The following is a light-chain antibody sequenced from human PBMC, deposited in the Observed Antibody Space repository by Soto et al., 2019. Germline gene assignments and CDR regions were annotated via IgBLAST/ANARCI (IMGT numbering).Light chain of an antibody. J-gene: IGKJ1*01. CDR3: QQYCSSPT. V-gene: IGKV3-20*01. CDR1: RSVSSSY. CDR2: GAS. Sequence: EIVLTQSPGTLSLSPGERATLSCRASRSVSSSYLAWYQQKPGQAPRLLIYGASSSATGIPDRFSGSGSGTDFTLTISRLEPEDFAVYYCQQYCSSPTFGQGTKVDI.